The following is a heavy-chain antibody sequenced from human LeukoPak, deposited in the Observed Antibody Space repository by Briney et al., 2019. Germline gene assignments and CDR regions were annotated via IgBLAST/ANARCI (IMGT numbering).Heavy chain of an antibody. V-gene: IGHV1-18*01. CDR3: ARGVSRTYYYGSGTHEYFDY. CDR2: ISAYNGNT. D-gene: IGHD3-10*01. CDR1: GYTFTSYG. J-gene: IGHJ4*02. Sequence: GASVKVSCKASGYTFTSYGISWVRQAPGQGLEWMGWISAYNGNTNYAQKLQGRVTMTTDTSTSTAYMELRSLRSDDTAVYYCARGVSRTYYYGSGTHEYFDYWGQGTLVTVSS.